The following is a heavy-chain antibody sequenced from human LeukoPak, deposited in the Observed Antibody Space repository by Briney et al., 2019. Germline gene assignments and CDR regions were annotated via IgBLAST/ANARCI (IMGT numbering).Heavy chain of an antibody. CDR3: ARGSTVTTNYYGMNV. CDR2: INHSGST. CDR1: GGSFSGYY. V-gene: IGHV4-34*01. Sequence: SETLSLTCPVYGGSFSGYYWSWIRQPPGKGLEWIGEINHSGSTNYNPSLKSRVTISVDTSKNQFSLKLSSVTAADTAVYYCARGSTVTTNYYGMNVWGQGTTVTVSS. J-gene: IGHJ6*02. D-gene: IGHD4-17*01.